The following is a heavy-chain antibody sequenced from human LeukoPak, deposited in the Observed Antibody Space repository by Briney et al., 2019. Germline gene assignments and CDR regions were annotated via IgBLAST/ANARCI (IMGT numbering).Heavy chain of an antibody. CDR3: ARDPYSGAYGNTYYYYMDV. J-gene: IGHJ6*03. V-gene: IGHV3-21*01. Sequence: GGSLRLSCAASAFSFSNYNMNWVRQAPGKGLEWVSSITSSGSYIYYADSVKGRFTISRDNAKNSLYLQMNSLTAEDTAVYYCARDPYSGAYGNTYYYYMDVWGKGTTVTISS. CDR2: ITSSGSYI. D-gene: IGHD1-26*01. CDR1: AFSFSNYN.